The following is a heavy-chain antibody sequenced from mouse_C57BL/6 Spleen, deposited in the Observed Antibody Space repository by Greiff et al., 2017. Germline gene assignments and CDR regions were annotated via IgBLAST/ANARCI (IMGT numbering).Heavy chain of an antibody. V-gene: IGHV1-4*01. D-gene: IGHD2-4*01. Sequence: QVQLQQSGAELARPGASVKMSCKVSGYTFTSYTFHWVKLRPGQGPELIGYINPSSGYTMYNQKFKDKATMTADKSSSAAYMQLSSLTSEDSAVYYSAREGDLYDYGLWFAYGGQGTLGTVSA. J-gene: IGHJ3*01. CDR1: GYTFTSYT. CDR3: AREGDLYDYGLWFAY. CDR2: INPSSGYT.